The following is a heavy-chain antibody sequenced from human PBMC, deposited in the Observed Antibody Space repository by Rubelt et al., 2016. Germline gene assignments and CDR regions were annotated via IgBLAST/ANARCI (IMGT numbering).Heavy chain of an antibody. V-gene: IGHV3-9*01. D-gene: IGHD4-23*01. Sequence: STSYADSVKGRFTISRDNAKNSLYLQMNSLRAEDTALYYCAKDIGHGGYYYYGMDVWGQGTTVTVSS. CDR2: ST. CDR3: AKDIGHGGYYYYGMDV. J-gene: IGHJ6*02.